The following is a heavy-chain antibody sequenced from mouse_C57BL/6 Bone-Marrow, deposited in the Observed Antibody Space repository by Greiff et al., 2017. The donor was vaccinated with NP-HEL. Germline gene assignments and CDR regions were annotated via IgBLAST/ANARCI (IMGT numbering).Heavy chain of an antibody. CDR3: ARRNYGSRYGFAY. Sequence: EVQVVESGGGLVQPGGSLKLSCAASGFTFSDYYMYWVRQTPEKRLEWVAYISNGGGSTYYPDTVKGRFTISRDNAKNTLYLQMSRLKSEDTAMYYCARRNYGSRYGFAYWGQGTLVTVSA. J-gene: IGHJ3*01. CDR2: ISNGGGST. D-gene: IGHD1-1*01. V-gene: IGHV5-12*01. CDR1: GFTFSDYY.